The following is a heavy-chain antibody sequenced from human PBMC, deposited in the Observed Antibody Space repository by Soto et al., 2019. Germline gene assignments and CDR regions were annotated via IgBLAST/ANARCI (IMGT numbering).Heavy chain of an antibody. Sequence: QVHLVQSGAEVKKPGASVKVSCKGSGYGFTTYGITWVRQAPGQGLEWMAWISAHNGNTNYAQKLQGRVTVTRDTSTSTAYMELRSLRSGDTAVYSRARGRYGDYWGQGALVTVSS. V-gene: IGHV1-18*01. CDR3: ARGRYGDY. D-gene: IGHD1-1*01. CDR2: ISAHNGNT. J-gene: IGHJ4*02. CDR1: GYGFTTYG.